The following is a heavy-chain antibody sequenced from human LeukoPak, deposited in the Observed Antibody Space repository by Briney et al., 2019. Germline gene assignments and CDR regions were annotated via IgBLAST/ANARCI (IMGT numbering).Heavy chain of an antibody. J-gene: IGHJ4*02. D-gene: IGHD3-10*01. CDR3: AASTYGSGSYVGFDS. CDR2: MYPGDSDT. CDR1: GYSRTNYW. Sequence: GESLQISCKGSGYSRTNYWIGWVRQTPGKGLEWMGIMYPGDSDTRYSPSFQGQVTISADKSVSTTYLQWSSLKASDTAMYYCAASTYGSGSYVGFDSWGQGTLVSVSS. V-gene: IGHV5-51*01.